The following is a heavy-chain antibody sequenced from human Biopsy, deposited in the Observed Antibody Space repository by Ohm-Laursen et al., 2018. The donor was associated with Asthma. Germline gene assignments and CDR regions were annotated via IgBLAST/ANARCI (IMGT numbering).Heavy chain of an antibody. V-gene: IGHV1-69*13. CDR1: GDSFSNYA. Sequence: GASVKVSCKASGDSFSNYAISWVRQAPGQGLEWMGRITPIFGPTNYAQKFQGRVTITADESTSTAYMELSSLSSEDTAVYYCARGCSGSDRIVYYYSGLEVWGQGTTVTVSS. J-gene: IGHJ6*02. D-gene: IGHD5-12*01. CDR2: ITPIFGPT. CDR3: ARGCSGSDRIVYYYSGLEV.